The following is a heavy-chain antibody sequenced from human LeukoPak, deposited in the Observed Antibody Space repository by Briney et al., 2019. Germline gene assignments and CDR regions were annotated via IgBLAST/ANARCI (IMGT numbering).Heavy chain of an antibody. V-gene: IGHV1-69*06. D-gene: IGHD4-17*01. CDR3: ASGGGGDYVWVNWFDP. CDR2: IIPIFGTA. Sequence: GASVKVSCKASGGTFSSYAFSWVRQAPGQGLEWMGGIIPIFGTANYAQKFQGRVTITADKSTSTAYMELSSLRSEDTAVYYCASGGGGDYVWVNWFDPWGQGTLVTVSS. CDR1: GGTFSSYA. J-gene: IGHJ5*02.